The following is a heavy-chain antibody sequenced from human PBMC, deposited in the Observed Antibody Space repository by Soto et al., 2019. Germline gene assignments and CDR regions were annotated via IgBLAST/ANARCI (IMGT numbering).Heavy chain of an antibody. D-gene: IGHD3-10*01. CDR2: ISAYNGNT. CDR3: ARDGVYGSGSYYPNFDY. J-gene: IGHJ4*02. Sequence: ASVKVSCKASGYTFTSYGISWVRQAPGQGLEWMGWISAYNGNTNYAQKLQGRVTTTTDTSTSTAYMELRSLRSDDTAVYYCARDGVYGSGSYYPNFDYWGQGTLVTVSS. CDR1: GYTFTSYG. V-gene: IGHV1-18*01.